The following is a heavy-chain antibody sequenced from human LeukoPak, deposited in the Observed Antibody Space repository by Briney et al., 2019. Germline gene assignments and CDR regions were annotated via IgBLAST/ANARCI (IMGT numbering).Heavy chain of an antibody. D-gene: IGHD3-10*01. V-gene: IGHV4-30-4*01. CDR2: IYYSGST. CDR3: ARITGFGESPDY. CDR1: GGSISSGDYY. Sequence: SETLSLTCTVSGGSISSGDYYWSWIRQPPGKGLEWIGTIYYSGSTYYNPSLKSRVIISLDTSKNQFSLKLNSVTAADTAVYYCARITGFGESPDYWGQGTLVTVSS. J-gene: IGHJ4*02.